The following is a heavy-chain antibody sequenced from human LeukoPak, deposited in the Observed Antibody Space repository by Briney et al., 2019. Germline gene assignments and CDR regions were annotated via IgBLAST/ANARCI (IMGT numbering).Heavy chain of an antibody. D-gene: IGHD6-13*01. CDR1: GFTVSSNY. J-gene: IGHJ4*02. CDR3: ARGGARQQLVEDYFDY. Sequence: GGSLRLSCAASGFTVSSNYMSWVRQAPGKGLEWVSVIYSGGSTYYADSVKGRFTVSRDNSKNTLYLQMNSLRAEDTAVYYCARGGARQQLVEDYFDYWGQGTLVTVSS. CDR2: IYSGGST. V-gene: IGHV3-53*01.